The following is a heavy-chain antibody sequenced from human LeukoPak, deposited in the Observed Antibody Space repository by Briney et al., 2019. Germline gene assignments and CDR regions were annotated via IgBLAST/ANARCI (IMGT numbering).Heavy chain of an antibody. CDR1: RGSISSSTYY. CDR3: TAEKNGSPHY. D-gene: IGHD2-8*01. J-gene: IGHJ4*02. CDR2: IYYTGST. V-gene: IGHV4-39*07. Sequence: SETLSLTCTVSRGSISSSTYYWSWVRQPPGKGLEWIASIYYTGSTYYNPSLKSRVTISLDMSKNEFSLTMSSVAAADTAVYFCTAEKNGSPHYWGQGTQVTVSS.